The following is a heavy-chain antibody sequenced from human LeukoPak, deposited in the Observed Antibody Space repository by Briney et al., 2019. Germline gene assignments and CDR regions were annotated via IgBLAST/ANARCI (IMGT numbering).Heavy chain of an antibody. CDR2: ISGSGNTI. Sequence: LSLTCTVSGDSISRSSYYWGWIRQPPGKGLEWVSYISGSGNTIYYADSAKGRFTISRDNAKNSLYLQMNSLRVEDTAVYYCARDLQWAFHYWGQGTLVTVSS. CDR1: GDSISRSSYY. D-gene: IGHD6-19*01. CDR3: ARDLQWAFHY. J-gene: IGHJ4*02. V-gene: IGHV3-11*04.